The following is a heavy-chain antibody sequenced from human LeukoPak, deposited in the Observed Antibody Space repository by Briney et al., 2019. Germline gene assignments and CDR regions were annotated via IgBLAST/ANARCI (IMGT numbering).Heavy chain of an antibody. V-gene: IGHV3-9*01. CDR3: ARGGGYDFWSGYYHFDY. D-gene: IGHD3-3*01. CDR1: GFTFDDYA. J-gene: IGHJ4*02. Sequence: PGGSLRLSCAASGFTFDDYAVHWVRQAPGKGLEWVSGISWNSGSIGYADSVKGRFTISRDNAKNSLYLQMNSLRAEDTALYYCARGGGYDFWSGYYHFDYWGQGTLVTVSS. CDR2: ISWNSGSI.